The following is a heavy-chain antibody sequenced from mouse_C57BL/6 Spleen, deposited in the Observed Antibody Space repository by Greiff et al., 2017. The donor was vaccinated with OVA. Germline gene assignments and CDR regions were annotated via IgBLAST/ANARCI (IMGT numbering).Heavy chain of an antibody. CDR2: ISYDGSN. D-gene: IGHD2-3*01. CDR3: VFDGYY. Sequence: EVQVVESGPGLVKPSQSLSLTCPVTGYSITSGYYWNWIRQFPGNKLEWMGYISYDGSNNYNPSLKNRISITRDTSKNQFFLKLNSVTTEDTATYYCVFDGYYWGQGTTLTVSS. CDR1: GYSITSGYY. V-gene: IGHV3-6*01. J-gene: IGHJ2*01.